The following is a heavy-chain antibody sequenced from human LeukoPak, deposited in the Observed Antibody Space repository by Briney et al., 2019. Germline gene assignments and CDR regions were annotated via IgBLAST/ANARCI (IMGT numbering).Heavy chain of an antibody. J-gene: IGHJ4*02. D-gene: IGHD5-18*01. V-gene: IGHV1-18*01. CDR3: ARVWRVRGYSYGYFDY. Sequence: ASETVSCKASGYTFTSYGISWVRQAPGQGLEWMGWISAYNGNTNYAQKLQGRVTMTTDTSTSTAYMELRSLRSDDTAVYYCARVWRVRGYSYGYFDYWGQGTLVTVSS. CDR2: ISAYNGNT. CDR1: GYTFTSYG.